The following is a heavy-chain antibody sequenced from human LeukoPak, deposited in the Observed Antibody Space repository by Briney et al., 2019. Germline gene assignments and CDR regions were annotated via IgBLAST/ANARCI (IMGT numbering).Heavy chain of an antibody. CDR2: INHSGST. V-gene: IGHV4-38-2*02. CDR3: ARRPYYKYCSSTSCYEGGHYFDY. Sequence: PSQTLSLTCTVSGYSISSGYYWSWIRQPPGKGLEWIGEINHSGSTNYNPSLKSRVTISVDTSKNQFSLKLSSVTAADTAVYYCARRPYYKYCSSTSCYEGGHYFDYWGQGTLVTVSS. D-gene: IGHD2-2*01. J-gene: IGHJ4*02. CDR1: GYSISSGYY.